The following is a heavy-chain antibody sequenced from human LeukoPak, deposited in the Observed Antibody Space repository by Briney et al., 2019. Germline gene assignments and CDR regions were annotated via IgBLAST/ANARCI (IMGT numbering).Heavy chain of an antibody. D-gene: IGHD6-13*01. V-gene: IGHV4-30-2*01. J-gene: IGHJ4*02. CDR3: ARSQQQLGGGLDY. CDR2: IYHSGST. Sequence: WVRQMPGKGLEWIGYIYHSGSTYYNPSLKSRVTISVDRSKNQFSLKLSSVTAADTAVYYCARSQQQLGGGLDYWGQGTLVTVSS.